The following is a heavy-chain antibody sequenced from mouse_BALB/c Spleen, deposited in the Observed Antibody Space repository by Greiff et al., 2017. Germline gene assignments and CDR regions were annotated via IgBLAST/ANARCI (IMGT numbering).Heavy chain of an antibody. CDR2: IYPGNSDT. Sequence: DVQLQQSGTVLARPGASVKMSCKASGYSFTSYWMHWVKQRPGQGLEWIGAIYPGNSDTSYNQKFKGKAKLTAVTSASTAYMELSSLTNEDSAVYYCTRIYDGYIYAMDYWGQGTSVTVSS. V-gene: IGHV1-5*01. CDR1: GYSFTSYW. J-gene: IGHJ4*01. D-gene: IGHD2-3*01. CDR3: TRIYDGYIYAMDY.